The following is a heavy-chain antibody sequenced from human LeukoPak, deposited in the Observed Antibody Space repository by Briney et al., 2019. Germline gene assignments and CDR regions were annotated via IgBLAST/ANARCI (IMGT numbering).Heavy chain of an antibody. V-gene: IGHV1-2*02. Sequence: GASVKVSCKASGFTFTDHYIHWVRLAPGQGLEWMGYINPHSGVTSFPQKFRGRVTLTTDTSISAAYMELSSLISDDTAIYYCVREGNQLLTKNFDPWGQGALVTLSS. CDR3: VREGNQLLTKNFDP. D-gene: IGHD4-23*01. J-gene: IGHJ5*02. CDR1: GFTFTDHY. CDR2: INPHSGVT.